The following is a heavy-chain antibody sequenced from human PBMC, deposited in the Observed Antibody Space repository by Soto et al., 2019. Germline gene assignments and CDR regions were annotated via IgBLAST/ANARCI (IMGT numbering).Heavy chain of an antibody. CDR2: IYSSGTT. D-gene: IGHD6-19*01. CDR1: GVSISSSSYY. Sequence: QLQLQESGPGLVKPSETLSLTCTVSGVSISSSSYYWGWIRQPPGEGLEWIGSIYSSGTTYYNPSLKSRVTISVDTSKNQFSLKVRSVTAADTALYYCARHQQWLATLDYWDQGTLVTVS. V-gene: IGHV4-39*01. CDR3: ARHQQWLATLDY. J-gene: IGHJ4*02.